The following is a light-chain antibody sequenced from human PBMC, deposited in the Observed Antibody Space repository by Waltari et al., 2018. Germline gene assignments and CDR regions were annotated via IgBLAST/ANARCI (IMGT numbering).Light chain of an antibody. J-gene: IGKJ1*01. Sequence: DIQMTQSPSSLSASVGDRDTFTCRASQGVRNDLGWYQQKPGKPPKRLIYTESTLQSGVRSRFSGTGSGTEFTLTISSLQPEDFATYYCLQHNTYPWTFGQGTKVEIK. V-gene: IGKV1-17*01. CDR2: TES. CDR3: LQHNTYPWT. CDR1: QGVRND.